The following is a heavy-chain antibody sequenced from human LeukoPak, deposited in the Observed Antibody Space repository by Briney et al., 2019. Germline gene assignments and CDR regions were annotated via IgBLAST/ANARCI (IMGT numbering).Heavy chain of an antibody. Sequence: SETLSLTCTVSGASISSGTYYWGWIRQPPGRGLEWIGSIYSTGTPYYDPSLKSRVAISADTSKNQFSLKLSSVTAADTAVYYCARGSPVIAAAGLFDPWGQGTLVTVSS. J-gene: IGHJ5*02. CDR2: IYSTGTP. CDR1: GASISSGTYY. V-gene: IGHV4-39*01. D-gene: IGHD6-13*01. CDR3: ARGSPVIAAAGLFDP.